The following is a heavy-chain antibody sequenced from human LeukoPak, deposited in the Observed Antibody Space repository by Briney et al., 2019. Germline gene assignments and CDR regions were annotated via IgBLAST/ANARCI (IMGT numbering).Heavy chain of an antibody. CDR1: GYSISSGYY. D-gene: IGHD4/OR15-4a*01. J-gene: IGHJ5*02. Sequence: SETLSLTCTVSGYSISSGYYWGWIRQSPGGGLEWIGYIYYSGDTAYNPSLRSRVTFSVDTSKNQFSLQLRSVTTADAAVYYCVRGPYGASISKWFDPWGQGTQVIVSP. CDR3: VRGPYGASISKWFDP. CDR2: IYYSGDT. V-gene: IGHV4-38-2*02.